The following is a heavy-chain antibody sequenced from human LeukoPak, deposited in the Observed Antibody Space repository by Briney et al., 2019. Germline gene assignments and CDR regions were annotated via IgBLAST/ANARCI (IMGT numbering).Heavy chain of an antibody. CDR2: IGGSGGST. CDR1: GFTFSSYA. J-gene: IGHJ3*02. CDR3: AKVLIVGTTKGAFDI. D-gene: IGHD1-26*01. V-gene: IGHV3-23*01. Sequence: GGSLRLSCAASGFTFSSYAMSWVRQAPGKGLEWVSTIGGSGGSTYYADSVKGRFTISRDNSKNTLYLQVNSLRAEDTAVYYCAKVLIVGTTKGAFDIWGQGTMVTVSS.